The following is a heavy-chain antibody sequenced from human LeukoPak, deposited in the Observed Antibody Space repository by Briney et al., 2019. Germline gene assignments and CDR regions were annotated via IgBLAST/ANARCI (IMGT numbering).Heavy chain of an antibody. Sequence: PGGSLRLPCAASGFTFDDYGMSWVRQAPGKGLEWVSGINWNGGSTGYADSVKGRFTISRDNAKNSLYLQMNSLRAEDTALYYCASSKVGATFFDYWGQGTLVTVSS. D-gene: IGHD1-26*01. J-gene: IGHJ4*02. V-gene: IGHV3-20*04. CDR1: GFTFDDYG. CDR2: INWNGGST. CDR3: ASSKVGATFFDY.